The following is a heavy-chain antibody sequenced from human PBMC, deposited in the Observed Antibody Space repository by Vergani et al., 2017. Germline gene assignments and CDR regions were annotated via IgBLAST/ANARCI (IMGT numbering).Heavy chain of an antibody. CDR1: GFTFDDYS. CDR3: AKDSYSSSWYVIDY. CDR2: FSWDGGST. V-gene: IGHV3-43*01. J-gene: IGHJ4*02. D-gene: IGHD6-13*01. Sequence: EVQLVESGGVVVQPGGSLRLSCAASGFTFDDYSMHWVRQAPGKGLEWVSLFSWDGGSTYYADSVKGRFTISRDNSRKSLYLQMNSLRTEYTALYYCAKDSYSSSWYVIDYWGQGTLVTVSS.